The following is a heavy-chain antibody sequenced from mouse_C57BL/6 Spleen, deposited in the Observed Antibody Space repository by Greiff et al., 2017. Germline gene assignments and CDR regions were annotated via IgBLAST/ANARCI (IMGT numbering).Heavy chain of an antibody. V-gene: IGHV2-6-1*01. CDR2: IWSDGST. Sequence: VQLVESGPGLVAPSQSLSITCTVSGFSLTSYGVHWVRQPPGKGLEWLVVIWSDGSTTYNSALKSRLSISKDNSKSQVFLKMNSLQTDDTAMYYCARHADYYGSSYGYFDVWGTGTTVTVSS. CDR3: ARHADYYGSSYGYFDV. D-gene: IGHD1-1*01. J-gene: IGHJ1*03. CDR1: GFSLTSYG.